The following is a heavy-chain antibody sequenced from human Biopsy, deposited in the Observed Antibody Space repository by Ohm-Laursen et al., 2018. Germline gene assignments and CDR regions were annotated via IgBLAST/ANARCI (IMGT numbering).Heavy chain of an antibody. CDR1: GDSISSYY. CDR3: ARDRGYYSDRTVPGYFDL. J-gene: IGHJ2*01. CDR2: VYYTGST. D-gene: IGHD3-22*01. Sequence: TLSLTCPVSGDSISSYYWSWIRQPPGKGLQGIGYVYYTGSTDYNPSLQSRVTISVDTSKNHFSLRLRSVTPADTAIYYCARDRGYYSDRTVPGYFDLWGRGTLVTVSS. V-gene: IGHV4-59*01.